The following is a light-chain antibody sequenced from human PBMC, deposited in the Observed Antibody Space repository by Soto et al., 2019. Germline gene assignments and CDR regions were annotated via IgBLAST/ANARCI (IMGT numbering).Light chain of an antibody. J-gene: IGKJ1*01. CDR3: QQYDTYSRT. CDR1: QSVSNW. CDR2: AGS. V-gene: IGKV1-5*03. Sequence: DIQMTQSPSALSASVGDRVTITCRASQSVSNWLAWYRQKPGEAPKLLIYAGSTLERGVPSRFSGSGSGTEFTLTIRSLQPDDFATFYCQQYDTYSRTFGQGTKVEVK.